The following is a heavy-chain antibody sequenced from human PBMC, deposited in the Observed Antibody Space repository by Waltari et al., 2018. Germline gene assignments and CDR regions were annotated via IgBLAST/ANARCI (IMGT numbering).Heavy chain of an antibody. Sequence: QVQLQESGPGLVKPSETLSLTCTVSGGSISSYYWSWIRQPPGKGLEWVGYIYSSGSTNYTPPLKSRVIISVDTSKNQFSLKVRSMTAADTAVYYCARDRGYQDYWGQGTLVTVSS. D-gene: IGHD3-10*01. CDR3: ARDRGYQDY. CDR1: GGSISSYY. V-gene: IGHV4-59*01. J-gene: IGHJ4*02. CDR2: IYSSGST.